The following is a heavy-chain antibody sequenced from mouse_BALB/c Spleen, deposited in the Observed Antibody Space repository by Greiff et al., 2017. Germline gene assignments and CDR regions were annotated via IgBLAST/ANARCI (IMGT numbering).Heavy chain of an antibody. CDR2: INPGSGGT. D-gene: IGHD6-1*01. J-gene: IGHJ4*01. V-gene: IGHV1-54*01. CDR1: GYAFTNYL. Sequence: VKLQESGAELVRPGTSVKVSCKASGYAFTNYLIEWVKQRPGQGLEWIGVINPGSGGTNYNEKFKGKATLTADKSSSTAYMQLSSLTSDDSAVYFCATLSLYYYAMDYWGQGTSVTVSS. CDR3: ATLSLYYYAMDY.